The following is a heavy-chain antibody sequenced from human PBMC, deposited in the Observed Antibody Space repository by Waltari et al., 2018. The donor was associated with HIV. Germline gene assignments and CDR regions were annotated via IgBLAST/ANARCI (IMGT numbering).Heavy chain of an antibody. V-gene: IGHV5-51*01. D-gene: IGHD6-19*01. Sequence: EVQLVQSGAEVKKPGESLKISCKGSGYTFVSYWIGWVRQMPGKGLEWMGLLYPSDSATRYSPSFEGQVAISADKSINTAYLQWRGLKASDTAIYYCARSQGGSSATFDFWGQGTLVTVSS. CDR2: LYPSDSAT. CDR3: ARSQGGSSATFDF. J-gene: IGHJ4*02. CDR1: GYTFVSYW.